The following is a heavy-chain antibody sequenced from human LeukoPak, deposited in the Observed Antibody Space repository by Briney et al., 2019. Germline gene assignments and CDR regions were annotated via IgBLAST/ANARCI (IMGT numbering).Heavy chain of an antibody. CDR3: ARQIVPAAGHDSFDI. V-gene: IGHV4-31*11. J-gene: IGHJ3*02. Sequence: SETLSLTCAVSGGSISSGGYYWNWIRQHPGKGLEWIGYIYYSGGTYYNPSLKSRLSLSVDTSKNQFSVKLSSVTAADTAIYYFARQIVPAAGHDSFDIWGQGTMVTVSS. D-gene: IGHD2-2*01. CDR1: GGSISSGGYY. CDR2: IYYSGGT.